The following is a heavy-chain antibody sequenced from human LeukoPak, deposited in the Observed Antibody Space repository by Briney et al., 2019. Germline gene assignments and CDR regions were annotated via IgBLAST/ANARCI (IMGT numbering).Heavy chain of an antibody. V-gene: IGHV4-61*02. CDR1: GGSISSGSYY. CDR2: IYTSGST. J-gene: IGHJ3*02. CDR3: ARVGGDSSSWLDAFDI. D-gene: IGHD6-13*01. Sequence: SETLSLTCTVSGGSISSGSYYWSWIRQPAGKGLEWIGRIYTSGSTNYNPSLKSRVTMSVDTSKNQFSLKLSSVTAADTAVYYCARVGGDSSSWLDAFDIWGQGTMVTVSS.